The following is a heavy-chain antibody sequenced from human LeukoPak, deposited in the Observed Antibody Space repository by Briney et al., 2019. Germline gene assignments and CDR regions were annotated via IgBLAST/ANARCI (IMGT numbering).Heavy chain of an antibody. J-gene: IGHJ6*02. V-gene: IGHV3-64*01. D-gene: IGHD4-23*01. Sequence: GGSLRLSCAASGFTFSSYAMHWVRQAPGKGLEYVSAISSNGGSTYYANSVKGRFTISRDNSKNTLYLQMGSLRAEDMAVYYCAREGGGKEYSYFHGLDVWGQGTTVTVSS. CDR2: ISSNGGST. CDR1: GFTFSSYA. CDR3: AREGGGKEYSYFHGLDV.